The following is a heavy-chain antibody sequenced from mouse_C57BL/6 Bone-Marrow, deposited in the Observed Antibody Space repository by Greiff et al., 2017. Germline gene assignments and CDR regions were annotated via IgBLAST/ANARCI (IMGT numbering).Heavy chain of an antibody. CDR2: ISDGGSYT. J-gene: IGHJ3*01. Sequence: EVKLVESGGGLVKPGGSLKLSCAASGFTFSSYAMSWVRQTPEKRLEWVATISDGGSYTYYPDNVKCRFTISRDNAKNNLYLQMSHLKSESTAMYYFAREGLRAWFAYWGQGTLVTVSA. D-gene: IGHD2-4*01. V-gene: IGHV5-4*01. CDR1: GFTFSSYA. CDR3: AREGLRAWFAY.